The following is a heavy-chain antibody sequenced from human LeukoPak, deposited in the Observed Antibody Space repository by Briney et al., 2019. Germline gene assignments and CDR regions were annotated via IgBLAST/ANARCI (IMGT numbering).Heavy chain of an antibody. CDR3: AIDTLWSMYVSGSSHFDY. Sequence: SVKVSCTASGGTFSSYAISWVRQAPGQGLEWMASIIPIFGIANYAQTFQGRVTITADKSTSSAYMELSSLRSEDTAVYYCAIDTLWSMYVSGSSHFDYWGQGTLVTVSS. CDR1: GGTFSSYA. V-gene: IGHV1-69*04. CDR2: IIPIFGIA. J-gene: IGHJ4*02. D-gene: IGHD3-10*01.